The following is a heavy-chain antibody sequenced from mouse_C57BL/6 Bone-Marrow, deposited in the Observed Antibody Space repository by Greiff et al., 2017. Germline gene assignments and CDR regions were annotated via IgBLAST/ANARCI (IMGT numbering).Heavy chain of an antibody. Sequence: VQLKESGAELVRPGASVKLSCTASGFNIKDDYMHWVKQRPEQSLEWIGWIDPENGDTEYASKFQGKATITADTSSNTAYLQLSSLTSEDTAVYYCTTVLLRWGQGTTLTVSS. CDR3: TTVLLR. CDR1: GFNIKDDY. V-gene: IGHV14-4*01. CDR2: IDPENGDT. D-gene: IGHD1-1*01. J-gene: IGHJ2*01.